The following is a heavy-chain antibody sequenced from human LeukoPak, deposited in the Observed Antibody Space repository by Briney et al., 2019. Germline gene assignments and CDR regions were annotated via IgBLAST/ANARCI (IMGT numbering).Heavy chain of an antibody. CDR1: GFTFSDYA. V-gene: IGHV3-23*01. D-gene: IGHD3-10*01. J-gene: IGHJ4*02. CDR2: LSGSGVNT. CDR3: ATHSVTVIRGVIFH. Sequence: PGGSLRLSCAASGFTFSDYAMSWVRQAPGKGLEWVSGLSGSGVNTYHADSMKGRFTISRDNSKNTLYLQVDSLRAEDTAVYYCATHSVTVIRGVIFHWGQGSLVTVSS.